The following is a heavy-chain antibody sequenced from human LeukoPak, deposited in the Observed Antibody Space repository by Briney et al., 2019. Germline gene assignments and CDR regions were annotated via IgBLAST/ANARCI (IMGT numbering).Heavy chain of an antibody. D-gene: IGHD3-16*01. CDR3: AKDRANWAIDD. CDR1: GFTFTDHP. CDR2: IGGDGIA. V-gene: IGHV3-69-1*01. Sequence: GESLRLSCVASGFTFTDHPMNWVRQAPGKGLEWISYIGGDGIAFYADSVKGRFTASKDDARKSMYLQMNSLRVEDAAVYYCAKDRANWAIDDWGQGTQVTVSS. J-gene: IGHJ4*02.